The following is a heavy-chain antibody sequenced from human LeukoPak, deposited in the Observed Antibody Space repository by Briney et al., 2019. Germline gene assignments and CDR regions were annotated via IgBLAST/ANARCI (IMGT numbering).Heavy chain of an antibody. CDR1: GYTFTGYY. CDR2: INPNSGGT. D-gene: IGHD2-2*01. V-gene: IGHV1-2*06. Sequence: ASVKVSCKASGYTFTGYYMHWVRQAPGQGLEWMGRINPNSGGTNYAQKLQGRVTMTTDTSTSTAYMELRSLRSDDTAVYYCARDELIVVVPAAYDYWGQGTLVTVSS. CDR3: ARDELIVVVPAAYDY. J-gene: IGHJ4*02.